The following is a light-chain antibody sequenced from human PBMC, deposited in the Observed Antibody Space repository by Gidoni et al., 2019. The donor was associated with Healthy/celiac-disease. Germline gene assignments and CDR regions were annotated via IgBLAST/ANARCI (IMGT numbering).Light chain of an antibody. V-gene: IGKV3-20*01. CDR3: QQYGSSPRT. CDR1: QSVSSNY. CDR2: GAS. Sequence: EIVLTPSPGTLSLSPGERATLSCRASQSVSSNYLAWYQQKPGQTPRLLIYGASSRATGIPDRFSGSGSGTDFTLTISRLEPEDFAVYYCQQYGSSPRTFXXXTKVEI. J-gene: IGKJ1*01.